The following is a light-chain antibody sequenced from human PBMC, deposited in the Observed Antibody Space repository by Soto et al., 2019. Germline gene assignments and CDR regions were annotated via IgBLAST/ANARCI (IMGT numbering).Light chain of an antibody. CDR1: QSNVGNNA. V-gene: IGLV1-36*01. CDR3: SVWDYRLNGPV. J-gene: IGLJ2*01. CDR2: YDD. Sequence: QSVLTQPPSVSGAPRQRVTISCSGSQSNVGNNAVNWYQQLPGKAPKLLIYYDDLLSSGVSDRFSGSKSGPSASLAISGLQSDDEADYYCSVWDYRLNGPVFGGGTKLTVL.